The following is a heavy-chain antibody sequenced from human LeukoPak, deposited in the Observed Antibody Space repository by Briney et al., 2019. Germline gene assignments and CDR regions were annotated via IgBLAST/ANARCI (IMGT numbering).Heavy chain of an antibody. CDR2: ISSSSSYI. D-gene: IGHD3-3*01. J-gene: IGHJ6*03. CDR3: ARGSFHDFWSGPYYYMDV. CDR1: GFTFSSYS. Sequence: GGSLRLSCAASGFTFSSYSMNWVRQAPGKGLEWVSSISSSSSYIYYADSVKGRFTISRDNAKNSLYLQMNSLRAEDTAVYYCARGSFHDFWSGPYYYMDVWGKGTTVTVSS. V-gene: IGHV3-21*01.